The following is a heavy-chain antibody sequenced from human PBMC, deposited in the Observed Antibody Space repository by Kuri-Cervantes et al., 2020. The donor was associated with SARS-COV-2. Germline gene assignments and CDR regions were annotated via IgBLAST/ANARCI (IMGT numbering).Heavy chain of an antibody. CDR1: GFTFSSYS. Sequence: GGSLSLSCAASGFTFSSYSMNWVRQAPGKGLEWVSYISSSSSTIYYADSVKGRFTISRDNAKNSLYLQMNSLRDEDTAVYYCASWRNFDYGDYANYYYGMDVWGQGTTVTVSS. D-gene: IGHD4-17*01. J-gene: IGHJ6*02. CDR2: ISSSSSTI. CDR3: ASWRNFDYGDYANYYYGMDV. V-gene: IGHV3-48*02.